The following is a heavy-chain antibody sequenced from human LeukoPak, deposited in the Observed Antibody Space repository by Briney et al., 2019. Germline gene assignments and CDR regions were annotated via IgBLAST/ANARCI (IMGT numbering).Heavy chain of an antibody. CDR3: ARDGPSTVIFDY. Sequence: ASVKVSCKASGYTFTGYYMHWVRQAPGQELEWMGWIDPNSGGTNYAQQFQGRVTMTRETSISTAYMELSRLRSDDTAVYYCARDGPSTVIFDYWGQGTLVTVSS. D-gene: IGHD4-17*01. J-gene: IGHJ4*02. V-gene: IGHV1-2*02. CDR1: GYTFTGYY. CDR2: IDPNSGGT.